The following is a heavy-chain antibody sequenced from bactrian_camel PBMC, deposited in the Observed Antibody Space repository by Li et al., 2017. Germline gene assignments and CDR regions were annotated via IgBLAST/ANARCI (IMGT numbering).Heavy chain of an antibody. Sequence: VQLVESGGGSVQAGGSMRLSCATSGFALNTAFMRWVRQAPGKEREGVARIATGSGNTYYADSVKGRFTISQDNAKNTVYLQMNSLKSEDTALYYCATEGVGSVLFRSAAYKYWGQGTQVTVS. CDR3: ATEGVGSVLFRSAAYKY. J-gene: IGHJ4*01. V-gene: IGHV3S40*01. CDR2: IATGSGNT. CDR1: GFALNTAF. D-gene: IGHD5*01.